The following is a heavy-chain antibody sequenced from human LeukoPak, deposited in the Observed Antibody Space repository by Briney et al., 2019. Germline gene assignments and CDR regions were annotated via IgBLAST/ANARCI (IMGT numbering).Heavy chain of an antibody. J-gene: IGHJ4*02. CDR2: ISSNGGST. CDR1: GFTFSSYA. V-gene: IGHV3-64*04. CDR3: ASRLYYGDYTFDF. D-gene: IGHD4-17*01. Sequence: GGSLRLSCSASGFTFSSYAMHWVRQAPGKGLEYVSAISSNGGSTYYADSVKGRFTISRDNSKNTLYLQMNSLRAEDTAVYYCASRLYYGDYTFDFWGQGTLVTVSS.